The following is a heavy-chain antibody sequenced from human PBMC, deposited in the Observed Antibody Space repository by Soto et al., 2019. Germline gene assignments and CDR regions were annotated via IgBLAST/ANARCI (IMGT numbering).Heavy chain of an antibody. D-gene: IGHD6-19*01. CDR3: ARGSIIVAGGFDP. V-gene: IGHV1-8*01. J-gene: IGHJ5*02. Sequence: VQLVQSGAEVKKPGASVKVSGKASGYTFTRYDSIWVRQDTGQGLEWMGGMNPRTGNTDSAEKFQGRLTMTRNTSISTVYMELSSLSFEDTAVYYCARGSIIVAGGFDPWGQGPLVTVSS. CDR1: GYTFTRYD. CDR2: MNPRTGNT.